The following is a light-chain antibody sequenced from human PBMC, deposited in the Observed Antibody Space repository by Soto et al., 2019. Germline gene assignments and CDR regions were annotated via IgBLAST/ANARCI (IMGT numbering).Light chain of an antibody. CDR3: QQYGSSPSWA. CDR1: QSVSSSY. J-gene: IGKJ1*01. CDR2: GAS. V-gene: IGKV3-20*01. Sequence: EIVLTQSPGTLSLSQGERATLSCRASQSVSSSYLAWYQQKPGQAPRLLIYGASSRATGIPDRFSGSGSGTDFTLTISRLEPEDFAVYYCQQYGSSPSWAFGQGTKVEIK.